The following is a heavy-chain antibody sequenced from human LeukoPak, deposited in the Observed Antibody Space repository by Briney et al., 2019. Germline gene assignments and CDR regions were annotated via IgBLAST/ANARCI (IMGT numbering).Heavy chain of an antibody. V-gene: IGHV4-59*12. D-gene: IGHD6-13*01. CDR2: IYHSGST. CDR1: GGSMSSSY. Sequence: SETLSLTCTVSGGSMSSSYWSWIRQPPGKGLEWIGYIYHSGSTNYNPSLKSRVTISVDTSKNQFSLKLSSVTAADTAVYYCARAPIRRYSSSWYGNWFDPWGQGTLVTVSS. J-gene: IGHJ5*02. CDR3: ARAPIRRYSSSWYGNWFDP.